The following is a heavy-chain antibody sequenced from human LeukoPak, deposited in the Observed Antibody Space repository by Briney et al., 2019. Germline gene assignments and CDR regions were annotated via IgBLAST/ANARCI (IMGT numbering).Heavy chain of an antibody. J-gene: IGHJ4*02. CDR2: ISSNSDNT. V-gene: IGHV1-18*01. CDR3: ARDWGSIKVIADY. D-gene: IGHD7-27*01. CDR1: GGTFTSYG. Sequence: ASVKVSCKASGGTFTSYGISWVRQAPGQGLEWMGWISSNSDNTNYAQKLQGRVTMTTDTSTSTAYMELRSLRSDDTALYFCARDWGSIKVIADYWGQGTLVTVSS.